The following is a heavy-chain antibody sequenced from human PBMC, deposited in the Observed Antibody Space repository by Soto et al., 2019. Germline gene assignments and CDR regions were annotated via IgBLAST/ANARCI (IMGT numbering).Heavy chain of an antibody. CDR1: GGSISSYY. Sequence: PSETLSLTCTVSGGSISSYYWSWIRQPPGKGLEWIGYIYYSGSTNYNPSLKSRVTISVDTSKNQFSLKLSSVTAADTAVYYCARTSSDFWSGPYYMDVWGKGTTVTVSS. CDR2: IYYSGST. V-gene: IGHV4-59*08. D-gene: IGHD3-3*01. J-gene: IGHJ6*03. CDR3: ARTSSDFWSGPYYMDV.